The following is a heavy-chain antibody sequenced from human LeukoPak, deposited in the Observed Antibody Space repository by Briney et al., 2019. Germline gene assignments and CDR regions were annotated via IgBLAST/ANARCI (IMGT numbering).Heavy chain of an antibody. V-gene: IGHV3-30*03. CDR2: ISYDGSNK. CDR1: GFTFSSYG. J-gene: IGHJ4*02. CDR3: AARFSRDY. D-gene: IGHD3-3*01. Sequence: GGSLRLSCAASGFTFSSYGMHWVRQAPGKGLEWVAVISYDGSNKYYADSVKGRFTISRDNSKNTLYLQMNSLRAEDTAVYYCAARFSRDYWGQGTLVTVSS.